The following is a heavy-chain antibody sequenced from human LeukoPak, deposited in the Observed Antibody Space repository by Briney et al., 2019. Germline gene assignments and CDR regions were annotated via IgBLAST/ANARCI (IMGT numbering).Heavy chain of an antibody. J-gene: IGHJ3*02. CDR1: GGSISSSSCY. Sequence: SETLSLTCTVSGGSISSSSCYWGWIRQPPGKGLEWIGSIYYSGSTYYNPSLKSRVTISVDTSKNQFSLKLSSVTAVDTAVYDCGRTVAIWFGKLSSAAAFDIWGQGTMVTVSS. V-gene: IGHV4-39*01. D-gene: IGHD3-10*01. CDR2: IYYSGST. CDR3: GRTVAIWFGKLSSAAAFDI.